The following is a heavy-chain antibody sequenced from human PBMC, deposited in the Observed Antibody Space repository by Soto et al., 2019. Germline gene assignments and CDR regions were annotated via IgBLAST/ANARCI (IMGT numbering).Heavy chain of an antibody. V-gene: IGHV1-69*01. D-gene: IGHD2-15*01. CDR1: GGTFSSYA. CDR2: IIPIFGTA. J-gene: IGHJ5*02. Sequence: QVQLVQSGAEVEKPGSSVKVSCKASGGTFSSYAISWVRQAPGQGLEWMGGIIPIFGTANYAQKFQGRVTITADESTSTAYMELSSLRSEDTAVYYCASVCSGGSCYGWFWFDPWGQGTLVTVSS. CDR3: ASVCSGGSCYGWFWFDP.